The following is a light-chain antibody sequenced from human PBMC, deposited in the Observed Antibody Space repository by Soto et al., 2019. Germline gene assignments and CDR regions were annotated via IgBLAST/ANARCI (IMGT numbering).Light chain of an antibody. V-gene: IGKV3-20*01. CDR2: GAS. J-gene: IGKJ2*01. CDR3: QQYGSSPYT. CDR1: QSVSSSY. Sequence: EIVLTQSPGTLSLSPGERATLSCMASQSVSSSYLAWYQQKPGQAPRLLIYGASSRATGIPDRFSGSGSGTDFTLTISRLEPEDFAVYDCQQYGSSPYTFGQGTKLEIK.